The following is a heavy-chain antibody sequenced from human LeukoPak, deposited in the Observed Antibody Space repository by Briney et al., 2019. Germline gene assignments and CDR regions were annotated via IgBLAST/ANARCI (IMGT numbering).Heavy chain of an antibody. J-gene: IGHJ4*02. D-gene: IGHD6-19*01. CDR2: ISSNGGST. CDR3: ARADLPGIAVAGTGY. Sequence: PGGSLRLSCAASGFTFSSYAMHWVRQAPGKGLEYVSAISSNGGSTYYANSVKGRFTISRDNSKNTLYLQMGSLRAEDMAVYYCARADLPGIAVAGTGYWGQGTLVTVSS. CDR1: GFTFSSYA. V-gene: IGHV3-64*01.